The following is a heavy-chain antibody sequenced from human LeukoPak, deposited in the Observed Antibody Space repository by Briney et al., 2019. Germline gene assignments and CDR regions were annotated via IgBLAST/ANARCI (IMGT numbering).Heavy chain of an antibody. J-gene: IGHJ5*02. V-gene: IGHV1-18*01. CDR3: ARDPRNYDYVWGSKGWFDP. CDR1: GYTFTSYG. CDR2: ISAYNGNT. Sequence: ASVTVSCKASGYTFTSYGISWVRQAPGQGLEWMGWISAYNGNTNYAQKLQGRVTMTTDTSTSTAYMELRSLRSDDTAVYYCARDPRNYDYVWGSKGWFDPWGQGTLVTVSS. D-gene: IGHD3-16*01.